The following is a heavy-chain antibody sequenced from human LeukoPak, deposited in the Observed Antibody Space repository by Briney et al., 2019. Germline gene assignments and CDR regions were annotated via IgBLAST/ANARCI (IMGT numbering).Heavy chain of an antibody. V-gene: IGHV3-9*01. CDR2: ISWNSGSI. J-gene: IGHJ3*02. Sequence: PGGSLRLSCAASGFTFGSYAMPWVRHAPGKGLEWVSGISWNSGSIGYADSVKGRFTISRDNAKNSLYLQMNSLRAEDTALYYCAKRDSSGYYLRSGVAFDIWGQGTMVTVSS. D-gene: IGHD3-22*01. CDR1: GFTFGSYA. CDR3: AKRDSSGYYLRSGVAFDI.